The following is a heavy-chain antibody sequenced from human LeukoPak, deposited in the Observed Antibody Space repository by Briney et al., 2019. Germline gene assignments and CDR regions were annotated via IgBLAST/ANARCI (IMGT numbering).Heavy chain of an antibody. J-gene: IGHJ4*02. CDR2: IYYSGST. V-gene: IGHV4-39*07. CDR1: GGSISSSSYY. Sequence: SETLSLTCTVSGGSISSSSYYWGWIRQPPGKGLEWIGSIYYSGSTYYNPSLKSRVTISVDTSKNQFSLKLSSVTAADTAVYYCARGALIVGATKGAFDIWGQGTLVTVSS. CDR3: ARGALIVGATKGAFDI. D-gene: IGHD1-26*01.